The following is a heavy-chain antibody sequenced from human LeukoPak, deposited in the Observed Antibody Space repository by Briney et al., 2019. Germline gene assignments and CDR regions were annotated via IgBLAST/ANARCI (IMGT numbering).Heavy chain of an antibody. V-gene: IGHV3-23*01. Sequence: GGSLRLSCAASGFPFSSYAMSWVRQAPGKGLEWVSGISGSDGNTYYADSVKGRFTISRDNSKNTLSLQMNSLRAEDTAVYYCAKDLYGDYGDDYWGQGTLVTVSS. CDR2: ISGSDGNT. J-gene: IGHJ4*02. CDR1: GFPFSSYA. D-gene: IGHD4-17*01. CDR3: AKDLYGDYGDDY.